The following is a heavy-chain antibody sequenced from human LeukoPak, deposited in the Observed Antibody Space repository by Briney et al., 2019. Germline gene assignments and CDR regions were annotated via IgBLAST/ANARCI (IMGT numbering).Heavy chain of an antibody. CDR2: VSANGDST. V-gene: IGHV3-23*01. J-gene: IGHJ5*02. CDR1: GFGFSTFA. Sequence: GGSLRLSCAASGFGFSTFAMSWVRQTPDKGLEWVSAVSANGDSTYYADSVKGRFTISRDNSKHTLYLQIYSLRAEDTAVYYCAKGNSRWPENWFDPWGQGTLVTVSS. CDR3: AKGNSRWPENWFDP. D-gene: IGHD1-14*01.